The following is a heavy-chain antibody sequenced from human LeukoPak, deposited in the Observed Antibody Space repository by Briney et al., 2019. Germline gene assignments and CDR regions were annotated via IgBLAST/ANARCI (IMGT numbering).Heavy chain of an antibody. D-gene: IGHD2-15*01. V-gene: IGHV3-64*01. J-gene: IGHJ4*02. CDR2: ISSNGGST. CDR3: ARGSAVGPEGQVVFDY. CDR1: GFTFTRSW. Sequence: QPGGSLRLSCAASGFTFTRSWMHWVRQAPGKGLEYVSAISSNGGSTYYANSVKGRFTISRDNSKNTLYLQMGSLRVEDMAVYYCARGSAVGPEGQVVFDYWGQGTLVTVSS.